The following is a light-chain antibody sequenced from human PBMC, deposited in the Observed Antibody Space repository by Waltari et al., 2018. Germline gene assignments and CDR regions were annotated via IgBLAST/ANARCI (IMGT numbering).Light chain of an antibody. J-gene: IGLJ1*01. CDR1: SSDVEY. CDR3: CSYAGISTFYV. CDR2: DVN. V-gene: IGLV2-11*01. Sequence: QSALTQPRSVSGSPGQSVTISCTGASSDVEYVSWYQHHPGKAPKLMIYDVNKRPSGVPDRSSGSQSGNTASLTISGLQADDEADYYCCSYAGISTFYVFGSGTKVTVL.